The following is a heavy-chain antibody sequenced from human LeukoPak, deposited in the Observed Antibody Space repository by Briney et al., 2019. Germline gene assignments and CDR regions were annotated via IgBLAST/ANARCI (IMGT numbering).Heavy chain of an antibody. V-gene: IGHV3-23*01. J-gene: IGHJ6*02. CDR3: AKDYSSSWYYGYYYYYGMDV. CDR1: GFTFSSYA. D-gene: IGHD6-13*01. CDR2: ISGSGGST. Sequence: GGSLRLSCAASGFTFSSYAMSWVRQAPGKGLVWVSAISGSGGSTYYADSVKGRFTISRDNSKNTLYLQMNSLRAEDTAVYYCAKDYSSSWYYGYYYYYGMDVWGQGTTVTVSS.